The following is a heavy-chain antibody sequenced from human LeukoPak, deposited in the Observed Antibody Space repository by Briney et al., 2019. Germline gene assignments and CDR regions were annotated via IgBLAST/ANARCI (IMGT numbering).Heavy chain of an antibody. V-gene: IGHV1-8*01. Sequence: ASVKVSYKPSGYTFTSYDINWVRQAAGQGLEWMGWMNPNSGNTGYAQKFQGRVTMTRNTSISTAYMELSSLRPEDTAVYYCARVTRTTGNYYYYYMDVWGKGTTVSVSS. CDR3: ARVTRTTGNYYYYYMDV. D-gene: IGHD1-7*01. CDR2: MNPNSGNT. J-gene: IGHJ6*03. CDR1: GYTFTSYD.